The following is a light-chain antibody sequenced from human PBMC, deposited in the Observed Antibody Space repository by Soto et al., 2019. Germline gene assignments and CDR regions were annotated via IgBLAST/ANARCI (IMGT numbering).Light chain of an antibody. CDR2: AAS. CDR3: QQSYSGQLT. J-gene: IGKJ3*01. CDR1: QTISTY. V-gene: IGKV1-39*01. Sequence: DIQMNQSRSSVSAYVVARVTITHRAIQTISTYLNWYQQSPGKAPKVLIYAASTLPSGVPSRFSGSGGGTEFTLTITSLQPEDSATYYCQQSYSGQLTFGPGTKVDIK.